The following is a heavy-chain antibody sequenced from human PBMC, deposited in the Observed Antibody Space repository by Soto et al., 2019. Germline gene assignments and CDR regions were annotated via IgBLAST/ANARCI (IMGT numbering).Heavy chain of an antibody. V-gene: IGHV3-30*18. J-gene: IGHJ6*02. Sequence: GGSLRLSCAASGFTFSSYGMHWVRQAPGKGLEWVAVISYDGSNKYYADSVKGRFTISRDNSKNTLYLQMNSLRAEDTAVYYCAKDRRAFCYYYGMDVWGQGTTVTVSS. CDR1: GFTFSSYG. CDR3: AKDRRAFCYYYGMDV. CDR2: ISYDGSNK.